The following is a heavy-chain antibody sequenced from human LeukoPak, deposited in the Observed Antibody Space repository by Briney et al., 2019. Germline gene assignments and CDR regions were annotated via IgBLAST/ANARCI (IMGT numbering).Heavy chain of an antibody. D-gene: IGHD3-10*01. CDR1: GGSISSYY. CDR3: ARAAWFGESNWFDP. Sequence: PSETLSLTCTVSGGSISSYYWSWIRQPPGKGLEWIGYIYYSGSTNYNPSLKSRVTISVDTSKNQFSLKLSSVTAADTAVYYCARAAWFGESNWFDPWGQGTLVTVSS. CDR2: IYYSGST. V-gene: IGHV4-59*01. J-gene: IGHJ5*02.